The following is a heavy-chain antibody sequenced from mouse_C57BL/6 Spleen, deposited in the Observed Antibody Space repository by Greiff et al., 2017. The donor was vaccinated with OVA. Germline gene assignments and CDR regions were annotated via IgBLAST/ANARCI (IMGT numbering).Heavy chain of an antibody. CDR1: GYAFSSSW. CDR3: ARVYYDYDGDMDY. D-gene: IGHD2-4*01. V-gene: IGHV1-82*01. CDR2: IYPGDGDT. Sequence: QLQQSGPELVKPGASVKISCKASGYAFSSSWMNWVKQRPGKGLEWIGRIYPGDGDTNYNGKFKGKATLTADKSSSTAYMQLSSLTSEDSAVYFCARVYYDYDGDMDYWGQGTSVTVSS. J-gene: IGHJ4*01.